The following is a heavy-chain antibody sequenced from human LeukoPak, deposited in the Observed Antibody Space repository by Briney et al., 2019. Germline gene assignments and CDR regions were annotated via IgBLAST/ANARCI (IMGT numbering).Heavy chain of an antibody. D-gene: IGHD3-22*01. CDR3: AKDRGYYYDSSAYGSYFDY. CDR1: GFTFDDYT. J-gene: IGHJ4*02. CDR2: ISWDGGTT. V-gene: IGHV3-43*01. Sequence: GGSLRLSCAASGFTFDDYTMHWVRQSPGKGLEWVSLISWDGGTTYYADSVRGRFTISRDNSKNSLYLQMNSLRTEDTALYYCAKDRGYYYDSSAYGSYFDYWGQGTLVTVSS.